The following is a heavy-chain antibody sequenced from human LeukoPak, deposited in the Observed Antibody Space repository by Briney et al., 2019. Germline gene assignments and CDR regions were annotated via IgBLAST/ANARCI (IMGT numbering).Heavy chain of an antibody. CDR1: GGSISSYY. CDR2: IYYSGST. V-gene: IGHV4-59*01. D-gene: IGHD1-26*01. J-gene: IGHJ4*02. CDR3: ASQNSGYFDY. Sequence: PSETLSLTCTVSGGSISSYYWSWIRQPPGKGLEWIGYIYYSGSTNYNPSLKSRVTISVDTSKNQFSLKLSSVTAADTAVYYCASQNSGYFDYWGQGTLVTVSS.